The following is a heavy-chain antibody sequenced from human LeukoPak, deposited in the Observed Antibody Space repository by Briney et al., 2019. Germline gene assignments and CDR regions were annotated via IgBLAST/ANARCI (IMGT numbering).Heavy chain of an antibody. CDR3: ARNPRYYYGSGTSGAEGY. V-gene: IGHV3-21*01. J-gene: IGHJ4*02. CDR2: ISSSSYI. D-gene: IGHD3-10*01. Sequence: KTGGSLRLSCAASGFTFSSYSMNWVRQAPGKGLEWVSSISSSSYIYYADSVKGRFTISRDNAKNSLCLQMNSLRVEDTAVYYCARNPRYYYGSGTSGAEGYWGQGTLVTVSS. CDR1: GFTFSSYS.